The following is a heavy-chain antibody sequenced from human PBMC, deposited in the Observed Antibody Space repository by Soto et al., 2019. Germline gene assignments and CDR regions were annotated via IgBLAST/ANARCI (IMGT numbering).Heavy chain of an antibody. D-gene: IGHD3-10*01. CDR2: IIPNFGTA. J-gene: IGHJ6*02. CDR1: GGTFSSYA. V-gene: IGHV1-69*12. CDR3: AREGGSGNYRYYAMDV. Sequence: QVQLVQSGAEVKKPGSSVKVSCKASGGTFSSYAISWVRQAPGQGLEWMGGIIPNFGTANYAQKCQGRVTLTAEEATRTAYMELSSLRSEDTAVYDCAREGGSGNYRYYAMDVWGQGTTVTVSS.